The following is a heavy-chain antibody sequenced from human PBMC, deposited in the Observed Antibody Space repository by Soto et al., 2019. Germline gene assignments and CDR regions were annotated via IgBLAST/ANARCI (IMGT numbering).Heavy chain of an antibody. D-gene: IGHD2-15*01. V-gene: IGHV3-21*01. J-gene: IGHJ4*02. Sequence: LRLSCAASGFTFSSYSMNWVRQAPGKGLEWVSSISSSSSYIYYADSVKGRFTISRDNAKNSLYLQMNSLRAEDTAVYYCARGVVVAANIDYWGQGTLVTVSS. CDR2: ISSSSSYI. CDR3: ARGVVVAANIDY. CDR1: GFTFSSYS.